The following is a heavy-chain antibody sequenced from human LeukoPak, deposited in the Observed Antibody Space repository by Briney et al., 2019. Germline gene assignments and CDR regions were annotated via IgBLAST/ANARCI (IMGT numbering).Heavy chain of an antibody. J-gene: IGHJ4*02. D-gene: IGHD3-10*01. V-gene: IGHV1-24*01. CDR3: ARDPLGGFGELSNDY. CDR2: FAPEHGKM. CDR1: GYTLTQAS. Sequence: ASVKVSCKVSGYTLTQASIHWVRQAPGKGLEWMGGFAPEHGKMVYAQKLQGRVTMTTDTSTSTAYMELRSLRSDDTAVYYCARDPLGGFGELSNDYWGQGTLVTVSS.